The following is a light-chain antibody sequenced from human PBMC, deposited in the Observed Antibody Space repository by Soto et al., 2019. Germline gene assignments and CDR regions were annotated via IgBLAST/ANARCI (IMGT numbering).Light chain of an antibody. CDR3: SSYTSSKDVV. Sequence: QSALTQPASVSGSPGQSITISCTGTSSDVGGYNYVSWYQQHSGKAPKLMIYEVSNRPSGVSNRFSGSKSGNTASLTISGLQAEDDADYYCSSYTSSKDVVFGGGTKLTVL. V-gene: IGLV2-14*01. J-gene: IGLJ2*01. CDR1: SSDVGGYNY. CDR2: EVS.